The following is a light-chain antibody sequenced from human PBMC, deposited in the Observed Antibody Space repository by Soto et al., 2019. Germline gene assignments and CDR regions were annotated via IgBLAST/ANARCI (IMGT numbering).Light chain of an antibody. CDR2: DVS. V-gene: IGLV2-14*01. Sequence: QSALPQPASVSGSPGQSITISCTGTSSDVGGYNYVSWYQQHPGKAPKLMIYDVSNRPSGVSNRFSGSKSGNTASLTISGLQAEDEADYYCSSYTSSSTVVFGGGTTLTVL. CDR1: SSDVGGYNY. J-gene: IGLJ2*01. CDR3: SSYTSSSTVV.